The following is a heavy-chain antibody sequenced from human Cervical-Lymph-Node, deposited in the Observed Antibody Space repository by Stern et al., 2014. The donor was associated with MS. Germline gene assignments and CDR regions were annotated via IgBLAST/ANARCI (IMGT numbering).Heavy chain of an antibody. CDR1: GFTFSSYG. CDR2: ISYDGSNK. D-gene: IGHD5-24*01. CDR3: AKAVETARRRGPGGY. V-gene: IGHV3-30*18. Sequence: QVQLVESGGGVVQPGRSLRLSCAASGFTFSSYGMHWVRQAPGKGLAWVAVISYDGSNKYFVDSLRGRFTVSRDNSNKTHYLQMNSLRAEDTAVYYCAKAVETARRRGPGGYWGQGTLVTVSS. J-gene: IGHJ4*02.